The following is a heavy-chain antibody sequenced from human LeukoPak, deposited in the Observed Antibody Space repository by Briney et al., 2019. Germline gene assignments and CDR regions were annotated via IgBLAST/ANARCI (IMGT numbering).Heavy chain of an antibody. Sequence: PGGSLRLSCAASGFTFSSYSMNWVRQAPGKGLEWVSYISSSSSTIYYADSVKGRFTISRDNAKNSLYLQMNSLRAEDTAVYYCARDIHDYGGTPWANWGQGTLVTVSS. CDR3: ARDIHDYGGTPWAN. D-gene: IGHD4-23*01. CDR2: ISSSSSTI. J-gene: IGHJ4*02. CDR1: GFTFSSYS. V-gene: IGHV3-48*01.